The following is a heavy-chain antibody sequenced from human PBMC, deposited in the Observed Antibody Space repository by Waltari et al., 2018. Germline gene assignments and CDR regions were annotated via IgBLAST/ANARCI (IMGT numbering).Heavy chain of an antibody. CDR1: GGTFSSYP. CDR2: IIPILGIA. CDR3: ARAPRSEGSGYSGYISDY. J-gene: IGHJ4*02. V-gene: IGHV1-69*02. Sequence: QVQLVQSGAEVKKPGSSVKVSCKASGGTFSSYPISWLRQAPGQGLEWMGRIIPILGIANYAQKFQGRVTITADKSTSTAYMELSSLRSEDTAVYYCARAPRSEGSGYSGYISDYWGQGTLVTVSS. D-gene: IGHD5-12*01.